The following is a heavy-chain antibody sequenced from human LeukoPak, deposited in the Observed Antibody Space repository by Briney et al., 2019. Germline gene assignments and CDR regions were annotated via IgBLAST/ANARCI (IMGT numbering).Heavy chain of an antibody. J-gene: IGHJ4*02. CDR2: ISSSSSTI. CDR1: GFTFSSYS. CDR3: ARGYSSSWFDFDY. Sequence: PGGSLRLSCAASGFTFSSYSMNWVRQAPGKGLEWVSYISSSSSTIYYADSVKGRFTISRDNAKNSLYLQMNSLRAEDTAVYHCARGYSSSWFDFDYWGQGTLVTVSS. D-gene: IGHD6-13*01. V-gene: IGHV3-48*01.